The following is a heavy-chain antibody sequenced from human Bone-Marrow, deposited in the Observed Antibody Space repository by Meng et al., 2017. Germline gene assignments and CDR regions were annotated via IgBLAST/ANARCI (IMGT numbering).Heavy chain of an antibody. CDR1: GFSLSTSGVG. J-gene: IGHJ4*02. Sequence: QVTFKVAVPSAGQTHQNPTVNCSLSGFSLSTSGVGVGWIRQTPGKALEWLALIVWDADKRYSPSLKSRLTITKDTSKNQVVLTMTNMDPVDTATYYCEHSQYSRGWFTLDYWGQGTLVTVSS. V-gene: IGHV2-5*02. D-gene: IGHD6-19*01. CDR3: EHSQYSRGWFTLDY. CDR2: IVWDADK.